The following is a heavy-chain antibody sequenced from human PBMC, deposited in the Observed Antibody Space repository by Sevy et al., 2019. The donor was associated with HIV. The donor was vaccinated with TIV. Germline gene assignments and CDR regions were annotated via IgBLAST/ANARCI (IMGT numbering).Heavy chain of an antibody. J-gene: IGHJ4*02. D-gene: IGHD3-22*01. CDR2: ISSSSSTI. Sequence: GGSLRLSCEASGFTFSSYWMSWVRQAPGKGLEWVSYISSSSSTIYYADSVKGRFTISRDNAKNSLFLQMNSLRAEDTAVYYCARDGYYYDSSGYYYWGQGTLVTVSS. CDR1: GFTFSSYW. V-gene: IGHV3-48*01. CDR3: ARDGYYYDSSGYYY.